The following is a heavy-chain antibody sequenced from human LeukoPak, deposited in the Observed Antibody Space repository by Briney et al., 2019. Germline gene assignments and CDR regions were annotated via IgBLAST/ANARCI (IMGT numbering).Heavy chain of an antibody. CDR1: GGSFSGYY. Sequence: SETLSLTCAVYGGSFSGYYWSWIRQPPGKGLEWIGEINHSGSTNYNPSLKSRVTISVATSKNQFSLKLSSVTAADTAVYYCARGTAVTTVRKFDYWGQGTLVTVSS. CDR3: ARGTAVTTVRKFDY. V-gene: IGHV4-34*01. J-gene: IGHJ4*02. D-gene: IGHD4-17*01. CDR2: INHSGST.